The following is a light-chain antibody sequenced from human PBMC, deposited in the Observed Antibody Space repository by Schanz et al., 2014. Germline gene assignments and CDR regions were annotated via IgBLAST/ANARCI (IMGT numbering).Light chain of an antibody. CDR1: ASDIGGYNY. V-gene: IGLV2-14*03. CDR3: GSYAGNINWV. CDR2: DVS. Sequence: QSALTQPASVSGSPGQSITISCTGTASDIGGYNYVSWYRQHPGKAPKLMIFDVSNRPSGVSNRFSGSKSGNTASLTVSGLQVEDEADYYCGSYAGNINWVFGGGTKLTVL. J-gene: IGLJ3*02.